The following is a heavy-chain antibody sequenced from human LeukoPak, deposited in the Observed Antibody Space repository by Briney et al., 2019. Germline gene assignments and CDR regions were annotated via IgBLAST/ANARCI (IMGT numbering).Heavy chain of an antibody. D-gene: IGHD2-2*02. CDR3: ARGLGCSSTSCYTGFGY. V-gene: IGHV4-34*01. CDR1: GGSFSGYY. J-gene: IGHJ4*02. Sequence: SETLSLTCAVYGGSFSGYYWSWIRQPPGKGLEWIGEINHSGSTNYNPSLKSRVTISVDTSKNQFSLKLSSVTAADTAVYYCARGLGCSSTSCYTGFGYWGQGTLVTVSS. CDR2: INHSGST.